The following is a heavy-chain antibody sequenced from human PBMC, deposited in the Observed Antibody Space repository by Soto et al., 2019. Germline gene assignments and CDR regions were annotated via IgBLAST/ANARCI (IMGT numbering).Heavy chain of an antibody. J-gene: IGHJ4*02. CDR1: GGSFSGYY. Sequence: QVQLQQWGAGLLKPSETLSLTCAVYGGSFSGYYWSWIRQPPGKGLEWIGEINHSGSTNYNPSLKSRVTISVDTSKNQFSLKLSSVTAADTAVYYCARGYSGYDFFDYWGQGPLVTVSS. CDR3: ARGYSGYDFFDY. D-gene: IGHD5-12*01. CDR2: INHSGST. V-gene: IGHV4-34*01.